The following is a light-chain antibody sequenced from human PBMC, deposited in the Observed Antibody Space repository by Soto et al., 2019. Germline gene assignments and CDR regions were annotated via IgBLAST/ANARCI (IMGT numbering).Light chain of an antibody. V-gene: IGLV1-44*01. CDR1: SSNIGSNT. J-gene: IGLJ1*01. CDR2: GND. CDR3: AAWDDRMNGYV. Sequence: QSVLTQPPSASGTPGQRVTISCSGSSSNIGSNTVNWYQQLPGAAPKAVIYGNDQRPSGVPDRFSASKSATSASLAITGLQSEDEADYYCAAWDDRMNGYVFGSGTKVTVL.